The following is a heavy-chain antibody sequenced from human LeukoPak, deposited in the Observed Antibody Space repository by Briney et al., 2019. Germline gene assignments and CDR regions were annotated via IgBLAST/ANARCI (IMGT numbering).Heavy chain of an antibody. CDR1: GGSFSGYY. J-gene: IGHJ4*02. CDR3: AIAVAGSEYYFDY. V-gene: IGHV4-34*01. Sequence: PSETLSLTCAVYGGSFSGYYWSWIRQPPGKGLEWIGEINHSGSTNYNPSLKSRVTISVDTSKNQFSLKLSSVTAADTAVYYCAIAVAGSEYYFDYWGQGILVTVSS. D-gene: IGHD6-19*01. CDR2: INHSGST.